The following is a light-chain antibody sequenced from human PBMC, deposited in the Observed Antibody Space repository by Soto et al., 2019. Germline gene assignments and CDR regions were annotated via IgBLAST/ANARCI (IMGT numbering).Light chain of an antibody. CDR2: DVN. CDR3: CSYAGASGMV. Sequence: QSALTQPRSVSESPGQSATISFTATISNVGGYNYVSWYQHHPGKAPKLIIYDVNKRPSGVPDRFSGSKSGNTASLTISGLQADDEAEYYCCSYAGASGMVFGGGTQLTVL. V-gene: IGLV2-11*01. J-gene: IGLJ3*02. CDR1: ISNVGGYNY.